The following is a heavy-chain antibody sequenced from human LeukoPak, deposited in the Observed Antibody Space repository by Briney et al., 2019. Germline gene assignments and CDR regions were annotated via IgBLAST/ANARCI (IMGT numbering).Heavy chain of an antibody. CDR3: ASGSGWYSPDY. J-gene: IGHJ4*02. D-gene: IGHD6-19*01. CDR1: GFTFGDYP. Sequence: GGSLRLSXTASGFTFGDYPMTWFRQPPGKGLEWVSFIRSKTYGGTTEYAASVKGRFTVSRDDSKSIAYPQMNSLRTEDTAVYYCASGSGWYSPDYWGQGTLVTVSS. V-gene: IGHV3-49*03. CDR2: IRSKTYGGTT.